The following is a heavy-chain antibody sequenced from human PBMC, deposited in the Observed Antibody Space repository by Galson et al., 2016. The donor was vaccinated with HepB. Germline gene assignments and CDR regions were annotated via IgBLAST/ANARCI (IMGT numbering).Heavy chain of an antibody. V-gene: IGHV3-43D*03. CDR2: TSWDGGKN. CDR3: AKSIEGKHSVYVRVDY. Sequence: SLRLSCAASGFIFDDYEMHWVRQAPGKGLEWVSLTSWDGGKNYYQISVKGRFTISRDNSNNSLYLKMNNRRSEDTSLYFCAKSIEGKHSVYVRVDYWGQGTLVTVSS. D-gene: IGHD5/OR15-5a*01. CDR1: GFIFDDYE. J-gene: IGHJ4*02.